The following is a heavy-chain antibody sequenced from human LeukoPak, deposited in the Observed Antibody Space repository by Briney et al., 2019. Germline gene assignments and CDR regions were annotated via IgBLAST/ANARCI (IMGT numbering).Heavy chain of an antibody. CDR1: GGSISICDYF. V-gene: IGHV4-30-4*01. D-gene: IGHD5-12*01. CDR3: ARGERGYSCYDGY. CDR2: IYYSGTT. J-gene: IGHJ4*02. Sequence: SETLSLTCTVSGGSISICDYFWSWVRQPPGKGLEWIGYIYYSGTTYYNPSLKSRVTISLDTSKNQFSLKLSSVTAADTAVYYCARGERGYSCYDGYWGQGTLVTVSS.